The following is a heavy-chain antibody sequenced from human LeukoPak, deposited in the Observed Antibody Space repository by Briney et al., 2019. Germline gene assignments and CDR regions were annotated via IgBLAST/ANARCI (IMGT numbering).Heavy chain of an antibody. J-gene: IGHJ4*02. CDR3: ARARGGVAGGTHISDY. D-gene: IGHD1-14*01. CDR2: INHSGST. V-gene: IGHV4-34*01. Sequence: SETLSLTCTVSGGSMSGYYWSWIRQPPGKGLEWIGEINHSGSTNYNPSLKSRVTISVDTSKNQFSLKLSSVTAADTAVYYCARARGGVAGGTHISDYWGQGTLVTVSS. CDR1: GGSMSGYY.